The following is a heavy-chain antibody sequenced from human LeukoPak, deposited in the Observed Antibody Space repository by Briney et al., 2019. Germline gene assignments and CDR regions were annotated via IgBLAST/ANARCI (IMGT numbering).Heavy chain of an antibody. Sequence: PSETLSLTCTVSGGSISSSSYYWGWIRQPPGKGLEWIGSIYYSGSTYYNPSLKSRVTISVDTSKNQFSLKLSSVTAADTAVYHCARETYCSGGTCFFGPDYWGQGTLVTVSS. CDR2: IYYSGST. CDR1: GGSISSSSYY. V-gene: IGHV4-39*02. CDR3: ARETYCSGGTCFFGPDY. D-gene: IGHD2-15*01. J-gene: IGHJ4*02.